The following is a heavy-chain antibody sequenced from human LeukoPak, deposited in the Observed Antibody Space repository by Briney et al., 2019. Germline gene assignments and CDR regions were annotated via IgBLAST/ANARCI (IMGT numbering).Heavy chain of an antibody. CDR2: IYYRGNT. CDR1: GESISSYNYF. D-gene: IGHD3-22*01. J-gene: IGHJ4*02. CDR3: ARASSGYYWDFDY. V-gene: IGHV4-39*01. Sequence: SETLSLICTVSGESISSYNYFWGWIRQPPGKGLEWVGSIYYRGNTYYNPSLKSRVTLSADTSKNQFSLKVTSVTAADTAVYYCARASSGYYWDFDYWGQGALVTVSS.